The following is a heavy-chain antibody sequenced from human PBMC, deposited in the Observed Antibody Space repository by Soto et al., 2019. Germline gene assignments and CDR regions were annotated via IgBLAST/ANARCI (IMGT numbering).Heavy chain of an antibody. CDR3: AAGEASSRNLAPYYLDF. J-gene: IGHJ4*02. CDR1: GGSMRNYF. CDR2: IHYSGTT. D-gene: IGHD6-13*01. V-gene: IGHV4-59*01. Sequence: SETLSLTCTVSGGSMRNYFWTRIRQPPGKGLEWIGYIHYSGTTSFFPSYNPSLTSRVTISEDTSKNQFSLKLLSVTTADTAVYFCAAGEASSRNLAPYYLDFWGQGTLVTVSS.